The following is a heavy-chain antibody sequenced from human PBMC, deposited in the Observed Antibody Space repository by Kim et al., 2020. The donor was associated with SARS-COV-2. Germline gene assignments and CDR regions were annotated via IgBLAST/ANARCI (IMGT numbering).Heavy chain of an antibody. D-gene: IGHD1-1*01. CDR3: TRVPGTTVAFWDAFD. CDR1: GFTFSDYA. Sequence: GGSLRLSFGASGFTFSDYAMHWVVRASGKGLEWVGRIRSKVNGYPTAYSASVIGSFTISRDDSRNKAYLQMNSLKTEDTAVYYCTRVPGTTVAFWDAFD. V-gene: IGHV3-73*01. CDR2: IRSKVNGYPT. J-gene: IGHJ3*02.